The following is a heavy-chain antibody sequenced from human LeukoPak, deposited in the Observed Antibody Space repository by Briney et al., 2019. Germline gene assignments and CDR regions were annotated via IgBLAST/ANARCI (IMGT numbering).Heavy chain of an antibody. CDR2: I. CDR1: GFTVSSNS. J-gene: IGHJ5*02. D-gene: IGHD6-13*01. Sequence: GGSLRLSCTVSGFTVSSNSMSWVRQAPGKGLEWVSVICADSVRGRFTISRDDSKNTLFLQMDRLRADDTAVYYCARDRAAADPWCQGTLVTVS. V-gene: IGHV3-53*01. CDR3: ARDRAAADP.